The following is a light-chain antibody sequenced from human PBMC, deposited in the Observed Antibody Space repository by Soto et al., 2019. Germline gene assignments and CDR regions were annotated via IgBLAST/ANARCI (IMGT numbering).Light chain of an antibody. CDR3: SSFTTNIPVV. CDR1: NSDIGAYNY. CDR2: DVI. V-gene: IGLV2-14*03. Sequence: QSVLTQPAPGSGSPGQSITISCTGTNSDIGAYNYVSWYQQHPGQAPKLMIYDVIYRPSGVSNRFSGSKYGNTASLSISRLQAEDEADYYCSSFTTNIPVVFGGGTKLTVL. J-gene: IGLJ2*01.